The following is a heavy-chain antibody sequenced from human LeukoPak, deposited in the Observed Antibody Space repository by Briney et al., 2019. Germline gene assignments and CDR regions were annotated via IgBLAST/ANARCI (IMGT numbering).Heavy chain of an antibody. Sequence: PSETLSLTCSVSGDYISSYYWTWIRQSPGKGLEWIGQIYFGGTANYNPTFKSRVTMSGGTSTNRFSLRLSSVTAADTAVYYCATKGYGDGGPLDYWGQGTLVTVSS. J-gene: IGHJ4*02. CDR1: GDYISSYY. V-gene: IGHV4-59*08. CDR2: IYFGGTA. D-gene: IGHD4-17*01. CDR3: ATKGYGDGGPLDY.